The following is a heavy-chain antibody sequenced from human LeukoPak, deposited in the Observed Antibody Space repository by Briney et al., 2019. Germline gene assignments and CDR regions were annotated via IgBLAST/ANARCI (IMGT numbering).Heavy chain of an antibody. D-gene: IGHD4-23*01. CDR1: GFTFSSYA. V-gene: IGHV3-64*01. J-gene: IGHJ4*02. Sequence: GGSLRLSCAASGFTFSSYAMHWVRRAPGKGLEYVSAISSNGGSTYYANSVKGRFTISRDNSKNTLYLQMGSLRAEDMAVYYCARLSPTVAFDYWGQGTLVTVSS. CDR3: ARLSPTVAFDY. CDR2: ISSNGGST.